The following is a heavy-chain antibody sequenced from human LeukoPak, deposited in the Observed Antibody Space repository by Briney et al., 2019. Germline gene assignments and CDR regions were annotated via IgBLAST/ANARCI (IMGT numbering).Heavy chain of an antibody. CDR3: AREKSQGVKDFSYGMDV. D-gene: IGHD3-10*01. Sequence: PSETLSLTCTVSGGSISSGGYYWSWIRQHPGKGLEWIGYIYYSGSTYYNPSLKSRVTISVDTSKNQFSLELSSVTAADTAVYYCAREKSQGVKDFSYGMDVWGQGTTVTVSS. V-gene: IGHV4-31*03. CDR2: IYYSGST. J-gene: IGHJ6*02. CDR1: GGSISSGGYY.